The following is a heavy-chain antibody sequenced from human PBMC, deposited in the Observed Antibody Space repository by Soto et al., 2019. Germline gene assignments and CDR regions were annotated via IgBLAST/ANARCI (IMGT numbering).Heavy chain of an antibody. CDR2: ISGSGGST. D-gene: IGHD1-26*01. Sequence: PGGSLRLSGAASGFTFSSYSMSWVRQAPGKGLEWVSAISGSGGSTYYADSVKGRFTISRDNSKNTAYLQMSSLKAEDTAVYYCTSQVRAPVTVYMSDVKLDFWGQGALVTVSS. V-gene: IGHV3-23*01. J-gene: IGHJ4*02. CDR3: TSQVRAPVTVYMSDVKLDF. CDR1: GFTFSSYS.